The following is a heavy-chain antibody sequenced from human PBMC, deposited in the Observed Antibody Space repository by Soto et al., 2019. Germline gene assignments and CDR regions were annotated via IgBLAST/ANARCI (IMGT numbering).Heavy chain of an antibody. CDR1: GGSISSGGYY. V-gene: IGHV4-31*03. J-gene: IGHJ6*02. CDR2: IYYSGST. CDR3: AREKADYYYYYGMDV. Sequence: PSETLSLTCTVSGGSISSGGYYWSWIRQHPGKGLEWIGYIYYSGSTYYNPSLKSRVTISVDTSKNQFSLKLSSVTAADTAVYYCAREKADYYYYYGMDVWGQGTTVTVS.